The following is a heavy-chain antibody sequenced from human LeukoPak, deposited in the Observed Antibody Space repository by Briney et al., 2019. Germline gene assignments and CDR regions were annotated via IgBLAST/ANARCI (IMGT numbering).Heavy chain of an antibody. CDR1: GFTFSSYG. J-gene: IGHJ4*02. Sequence: PGGSLRLSCAASGFTFSSYGMHWVRQAPGKGLEWVAVIWYDGSNKYYADSVKGRFTISRDNSKNTLYLQMNSLRAEDTAVYYCAKFRQGWELRGYFDYWGQGTLVTVSS. D-gene: IGHD1-26*01. V-gene: IGHV3-33*06. CDR3: AKFRQGWELRGYFDY. CDR2: IWYDGSNK.